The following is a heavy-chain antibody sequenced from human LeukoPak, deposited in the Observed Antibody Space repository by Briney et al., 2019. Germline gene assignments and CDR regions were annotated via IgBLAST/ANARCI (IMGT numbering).Heavy chain of an antibody. V-gene: IGHV4-38-2*02. Sequence: PSETLSLTCTVSGYSISSGYYWGWIRQPPGKGLEWIGSIYHSGSTYYNPSLKSRVTISVDTSKNQFSLKLSSVTAADTAVYYCARGGLSYYYKDVWGKGTTVTVSS. CDR2: IYHSGST. CDR3: ARGGLSYYYKDV. J-gene: IGHJ6*03. CDR1: GYSISSGYY.